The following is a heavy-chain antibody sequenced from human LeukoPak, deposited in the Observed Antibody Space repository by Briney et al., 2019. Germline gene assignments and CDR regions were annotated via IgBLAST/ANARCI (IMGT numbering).Heavy chain of an antibody. CDR3: AKEPDSSGWYGGGYYFDY. J-gene: IGHJ4*02. CDR1: GFTFDDYA. CDR2: ISGSGGST. D-gene: IGHD6-19*01. V-gene: IGHV3-23*01. Sequence: GGSLRLSCAASGFTFDDYAMSWVRQAPGKGLEWVSAISGSGGSTYYADSVKGRFTISRDNSKNALYLQMNSLRAEDTAVYYCAKEPDSSGWYGGGYYFDYWGQGTLVTVSS.